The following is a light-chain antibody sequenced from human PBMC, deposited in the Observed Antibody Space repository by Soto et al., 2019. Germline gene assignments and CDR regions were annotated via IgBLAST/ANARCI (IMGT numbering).Light chain of an antibody. V-gene: IGKV3-11*01. CDR1: QSVSSY. CDR3: QQRSNWPRT. J-gene: IGKJ1*01. Sequence: EIVLTQSPATLSLSPGERATLSCSASQSVSSYLAWYQQKPGQAPRLLIYDASKRATGIPARFSGSGSGTDFTLTISSLEPEDFAIYYCQQRSNWPRTFGQGTKVDIK. CDR2: DAS.